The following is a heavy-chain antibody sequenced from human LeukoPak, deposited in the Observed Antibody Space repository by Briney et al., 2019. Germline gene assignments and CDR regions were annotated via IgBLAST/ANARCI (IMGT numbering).Heavy chain of an antibody. CDR3: AKGSYYDSSGSFYFDY. Sequence: GGSLRLSCGASGFTFSKYAMSWVRQAPGKGLKWVSGVSGSGGVTYYADSVKGRFTISRDNSKNTLYVQVNSLGTEDTAAYYCAKGSYYDSSGSFYFDYWGQGTLVTVSS. CDR2: VSGSGGVT. D-gene: IGHD3-22*01. J-gene: IGHJ4*02. CDR1: GFTFSKYA. V-gene: IGHV3-23*01.